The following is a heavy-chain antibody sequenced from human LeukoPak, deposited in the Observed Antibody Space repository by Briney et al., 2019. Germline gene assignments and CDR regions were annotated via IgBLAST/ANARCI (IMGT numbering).Heavy chain of an antibody. V-gene: IGHV4-39*07. CDR2: IYYSGST. CDR3: ARTQVWGSYYFDY. Sequence: PSETLSLTCTVSGGSISSSSYYWGWIRQPPGKGLEWIGSIYYSGSTYYSPSLKSRVTISVDTSKNQFSLKLSSVTAADTAVYYCARTQVWGSYYFDYWGQGTLVTVSS. D-gene: IGHD3-16*01. J-gene: IGHJ4*02. CDR1: GGSISSSSYY.